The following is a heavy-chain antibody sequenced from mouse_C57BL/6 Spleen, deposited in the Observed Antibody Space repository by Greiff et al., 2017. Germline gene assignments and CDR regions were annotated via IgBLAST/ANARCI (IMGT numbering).Heavy chain of an antibody. CDR3: TRNPGREAMDY. Sequence: QVQLQQSGAELVRPGASVTLSCKASGYTFTDYEMHWVKQTPVHGLEWIGAIDPETGGTAYNQKFKGKAILTADKSSSTAYMELRSLTSDDSAVYYCTRNPGREAMDYWGQGTSVTVSS. V-gene: IGHV1-15*01. CDR2: IDPETGGT. CDR1: GYTFTDYE. D-gene: IGHD3-3*01. J-gene: IGHJ4*01.